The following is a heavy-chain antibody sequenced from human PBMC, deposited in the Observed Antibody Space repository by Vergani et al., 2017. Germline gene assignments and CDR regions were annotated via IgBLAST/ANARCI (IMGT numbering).Heavy chain of an antibody. Sequence: QVQLVQSGAEVKKPGASVKVSCKASGYTFTSYGISWVRQAPGQGLEWMGWISAYNGNTKYSQKFQGRVTITRDTSASTAYMELSSLRSEDTAVYYCAREEFYDYVWGSYRLRGGYYFDYWGQGTLVTVSS. J-gene: IGHJ4*02. CDR3: AREEFYDYVWGSYRLRGGYYFDY. V-gene: IGHV1-18*01. CDR2: ISAYNGNT. D-gene: IGHD3-16*02. CDR1: GYTFTSYG.